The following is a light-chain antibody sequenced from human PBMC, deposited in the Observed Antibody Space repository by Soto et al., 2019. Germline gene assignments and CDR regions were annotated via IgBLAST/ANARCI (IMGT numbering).Light chain of an antibody. CDR1: QDICDY. J-gene: IGKJ1*01. Sequence: DIKMTQSPSSLSASVGDRVTITCRANQDICDYLAWYQQQQGKVPKLLIYAASTLQSGVPSRFSGSGSGTDFTLTISSLQPEDIATYYCQNYYSVPRTFCQGTIVDIK. V-gene: IGKV1-27*01. CDR2: AAS. CDR3: QNYYSVPRT.